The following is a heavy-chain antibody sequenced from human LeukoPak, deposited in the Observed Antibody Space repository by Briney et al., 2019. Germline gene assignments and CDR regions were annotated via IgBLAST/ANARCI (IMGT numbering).Heavy chain of an antibody. V-gene: IGHV4-59*08. CDR2: IYYSGST. CDR3: ARHDYGDYARYYFDY. Sequence: PSQTLSLTCTVSGGSISSYYWSWIRQPPGKGLEWIGYIYYSGSTNYNPSLKSRVTISVDTSKNQFSLKLSSVTAADTAVYYCARHDYGDYARYYFDYWGQGTLVTVSS. D-gene: IGHD4-17*01. J-gene: IGHJ4*02. CDR1: GGSISSYY.